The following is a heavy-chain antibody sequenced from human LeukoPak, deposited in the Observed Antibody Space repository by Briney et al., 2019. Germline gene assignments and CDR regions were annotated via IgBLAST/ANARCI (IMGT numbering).Heavy chain of an antibody. CDR2: ISYDGSNK. D-gene: IGHD3-10*01. CDR3: ARDYGSGNYFDY. Sequence: PGRSLRLSCAASGFTFSSYGMHWVRQAPGKGLEWVAVISYDGSNKYYADSVKGRFTISRDNSKNTLYLQMNSLRAEDTAVYYCARDYGSGNYFDYWGQGTLVTVSS. J-gene: IGHJ4*02. CDR1: GFTFSSYG. V-gene: IGHV3-30*03.